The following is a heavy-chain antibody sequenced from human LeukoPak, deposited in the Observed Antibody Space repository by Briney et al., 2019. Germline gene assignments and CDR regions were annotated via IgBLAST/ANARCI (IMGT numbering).Heavy chain of an antibody. D-gene: IGHD2-2*01. V-gene: IGHV3-30*02. Sequence: HPGGTLRPSCAVSGFTLNNYGMPWVAQSPGRGLEGVAFIRHDGSKKYYADSVRVRFTISRDNSKNALYLQVNSLRVEDTAVYHCAKDLCSSTSCYLDIWGQGAMVTVSS. CDR1: GFTLNNYG. J-gene: IGHJ3*02. CDR2: IRHDGSKK. CDR3: AKDLCSSTSCYLDI.